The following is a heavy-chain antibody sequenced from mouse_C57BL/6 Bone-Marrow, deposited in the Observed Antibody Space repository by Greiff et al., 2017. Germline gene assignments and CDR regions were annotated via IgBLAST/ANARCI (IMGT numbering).Heavy chain of an antibody. CDR3: ARRPYSGDAMEG. V-gene: IGHV1-69*01. CDR2: IDPSDSYT. Sequence: QVQLQQPGAELVMPGASVKLSCTASGYTFTSYWMHWVKQRPGQGLEWIGEIDPSDSYTNYNQKFKGKSTLTVDTSSTTAYMQLSSLTSEDSAVYYCARRPYSGDAMEGWGPVTSVTVAS. CDR1: GYTFTSYW. J-gene: IGHJ4*01. D-gene: IGHD2-12*01.